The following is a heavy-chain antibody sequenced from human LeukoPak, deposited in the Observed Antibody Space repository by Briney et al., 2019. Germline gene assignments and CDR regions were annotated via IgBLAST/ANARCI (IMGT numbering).Heavy chain of an antibody. CDR3: AKDASRGSGSSGWFDP. V-gene: IGHV3-23*01. CDR2: ISGSGGST. CDR1: GFTFSSYA. J-gene: IGHJ5*02. Sequence: GGSLRLSCAASGFTFSSYAMSWVRQAPGKGLEWVSAISGSGGSTYYAESVKGRFTISRDNSKNTLYLQMNSLRAEDTAVYYCAKDASRGSGSSGWFDPWGQGTLVTVSS. D-gene: IGHD3-10*01.